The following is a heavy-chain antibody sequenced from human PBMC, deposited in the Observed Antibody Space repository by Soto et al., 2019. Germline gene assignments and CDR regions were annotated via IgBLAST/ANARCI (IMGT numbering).Heavy chain of an antibody. CDR3: ARAPGYSGNWFDP. J-gene: IGHJ5*02. CDR1: GASISSGGYS. CDR2: IYQSGST. V-gene: IGHV4-30-2*01. Sequence: QLLLQESGSGLVKPSQTLSLTCVVSGASISSGGYSWSWIRQPPGKGLEWIGYIYQSGSTYNNSSLKRRVTISVDRSKNQFSLKLSSVTAADTAVYYCARAPGYSGNWFDPWGQGTLVTVSS. D-gene: IGHD1-26*01.